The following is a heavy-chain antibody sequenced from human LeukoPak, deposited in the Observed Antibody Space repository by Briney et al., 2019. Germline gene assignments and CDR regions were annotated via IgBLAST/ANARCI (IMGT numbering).Heavy chain of an antibody. CDR1: EFTFSNYA. Sequence: PGGSLRLSCAASEFTFSNYAMHWVRQAPGKGLAWVAVIPYDGNSKSYANSVKGRFTISRDNSKNTLYLQMNSLRPDDTAVYYCARAMVVVVPAAMWGQGTLVTVSS. J-gene: IGHJ4*02. V-gene: IGHV3-30-3*01. CDR3: ARAMVVVVPAAM. CDR2: IPYDGNSK. D-gene: IGHD2-2*01.